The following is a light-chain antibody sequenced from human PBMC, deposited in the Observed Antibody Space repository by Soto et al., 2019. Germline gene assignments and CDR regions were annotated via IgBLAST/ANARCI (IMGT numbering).Light chain of an antibody. V-gene: IGKV2D-29*02. CDR2: EVS. CDR1: QSLLHITGETF. Sequence: DSLVAQTRLCLSVAPGQPASNSCKSTQSLLHITGETFLFWYLQKPGQSPQLLIYEVSTRVSGVPDRFSGSGSGTDFTLEISRVETDDVGIYYCMQSTQLPPTFGQGTRLEIK. J-gene: IGKJ5*01. CDR3: MQSTQLPPT.